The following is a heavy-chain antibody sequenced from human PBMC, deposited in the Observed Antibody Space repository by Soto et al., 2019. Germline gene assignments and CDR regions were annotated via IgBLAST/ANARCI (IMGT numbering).Heavy chain of an antibody. V-gene: IGHV3-23*01. CDR2: VSPTGDST. J-gene: IGHJ3*01. Sequence: EVQLLESGGDLVQPGGSLRLSCSSSGFSFNNYVMNWVRQASGKGLEWVSTVSPTGDSTFYADSVKGRFTIARDNPNKTLYLQMNSLRVEEVVFYYGARRDITVSTKWGAFHAWGQGITVPVSS. D-gene: IGHD3-9*01. CDR1: GFSFNNYV. CDR3: ARRDITVSTKWGAFHA.